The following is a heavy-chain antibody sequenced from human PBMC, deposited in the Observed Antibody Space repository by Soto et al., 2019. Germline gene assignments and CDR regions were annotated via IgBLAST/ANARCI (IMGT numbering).Heavy chain of an antibody. CDR1: GFTFSSYS. Sequence: GGSLRLSCAASGFTFSSYSMNWVRQAPGKGLEWVSSISSSSYIYYADSVKGRFTISRDNAKNSLYLQMNSLRAEDTAVYYCARAYTEDIVVVPAARGGMDVWGQGTTVTVSS. V-gene: IGHV3-21*01. CDR3: ARAYTEDIVVVPAARGGMDV. D-gene: IGHD2-2*01. CDR2: ISSSSYI. J-gene: IGHJ6*02.